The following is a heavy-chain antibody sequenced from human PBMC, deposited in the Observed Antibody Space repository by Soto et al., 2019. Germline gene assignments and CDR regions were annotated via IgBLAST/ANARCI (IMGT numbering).Heavy chain of an antibody. Sequence: PGGSLRLSCAASGFAFSGYDMHWVRQPAGEGLEWVAAIGIVGDTYYAASVRGRFSISRENAKNSLYLQMSSLRVEDTAIYFCARGSTSPGIDFWGQGTQVTVSS. CDR1: GFAFSGYD. D-gene: IGHD1-1*01. J-gene: IGHJ4*02. V-gene: IGHV3-13*04. CDR3: ARGSTSPGIDF. CDR2: IGIVGDT.